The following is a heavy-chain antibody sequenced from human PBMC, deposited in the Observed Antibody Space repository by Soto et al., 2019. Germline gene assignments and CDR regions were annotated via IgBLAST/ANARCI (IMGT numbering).Heavy chain of an antibody. CDR1: GGSISSGDYY. D-gene: IGHD3-22*01. J-gene: IGHJ4*02. CDR2: IYYSGST. Sequence: QVQLQESGPGLVKPSQTLSLTCTVSGGSISSGDYYWSWIRQPPGKGLEGIGYIYYSGSTYYNPSLNSRVTISVDTAKTQCSLKLSSVTAADTAVYYCASVGYDSSGYYSYFDYWGQGTLVPVSS. V-gene: IGHV4-30-4*01. CDR3: ASVGYDSSGYYSYFDY.